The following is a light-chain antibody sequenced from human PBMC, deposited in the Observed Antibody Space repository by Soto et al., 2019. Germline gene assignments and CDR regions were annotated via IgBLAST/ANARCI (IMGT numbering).Light chain of an antibody. CDR1: SSDVGGYNY. Sequence: QSVLTQPPSASGSPGQSVTIYCTGTSSDVGGYNYVSWYQQHPGKAPKLVIYEVSKRPSGVPDRFSGSKSGNTASLTVSGLQAEDEADYYCSSYAGSNNFDVFGTGTKLTVL. CDR3: SSYAGSNNFDV. V-gene: IGLV2-8*01. CDR2: EVS. J-gene: IGLJ1*01.